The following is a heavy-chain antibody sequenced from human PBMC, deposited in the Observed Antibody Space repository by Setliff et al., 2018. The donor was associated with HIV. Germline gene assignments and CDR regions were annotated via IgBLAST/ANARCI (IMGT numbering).Heavy chain of an antibody. V-gene: IGHV4-61*09. D-gene: IGHD7-27*01. CDR2: IYTNGYT. J-gene: IGHJ4*02. Sequence: SETLSLTCSVSGGSIDNNKYYWTWIRQPAGKGPEWIGHIYTNGYTNYNPSLKSRVTISVDTSKNQFSLNLDSVTAADTAVYYCARDRQFGRAWGFDYWGQGRPVTVSS. CDR1: GGSIDNNKYY. CDR3: ARDRQFGRAWGFDY.